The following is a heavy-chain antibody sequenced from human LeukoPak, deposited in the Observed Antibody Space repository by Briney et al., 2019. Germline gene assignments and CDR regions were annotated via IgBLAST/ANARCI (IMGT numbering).Heavy chain of an antibody. Sequence: SETLSLTCTVSGGSISSSSYYWGWIRQPPGKGLEWIGSIYYSGSTNYNPSLKSRVTISVDTSKNQFSLKLSSVTAADTAVYYCARDDRMGRKFDYWGQGTLVTVSS. CDR2: IYYSGST. V-gene: IGHV4-39*07. CDR3: ARDDRMGRKFDY. D-gene: IGHD1-14*01. CDR1: GGSISSSSYY. J-gene: IGHJ4*02.